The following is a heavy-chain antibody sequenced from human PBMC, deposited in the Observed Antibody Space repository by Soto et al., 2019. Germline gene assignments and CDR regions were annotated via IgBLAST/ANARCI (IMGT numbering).Heavy chain of an antibody. Sequence: SETLSLTCTVSGGSINNSSCYWGWIRQPPGKGLEWIATIYYSGSTYYNPSLKSRVTISVDTSKNQFSLKLSSVTAADTAVYYCARHFRGYSYGPIDFWGQGTLVTVSS. V-gene: IGHV4-39*01. CDR3: ARHFRGYSYGPIDF. D-gene: IGHD5-18*01. J-gene: IGHJ4*02. CDR1: GGSINNSSCY. CDR2: IYYSGST.